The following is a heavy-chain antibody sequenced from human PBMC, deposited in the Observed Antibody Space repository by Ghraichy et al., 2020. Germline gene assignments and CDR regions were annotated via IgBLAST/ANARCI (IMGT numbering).Heavy chain of an antibody. J-gene: IGHJ5*01. CDR3: ARAPGPVTTSGIDS. D-gene: IGHD4-17*01. V-gene: IGHV3-23*01. CDR1: GFTSSSFA. Sequence: GGSLRLSCIVSGFTSSSFAMSWVRQAPGMGLEWVSAITGSGVSINYADSVKGRFTMSRDNSKNSVFLQMNSLRAENTAVYYCARAPGPVTTSGIDSWGQGTLVTVSS. CDR2: ITGSGVSI.